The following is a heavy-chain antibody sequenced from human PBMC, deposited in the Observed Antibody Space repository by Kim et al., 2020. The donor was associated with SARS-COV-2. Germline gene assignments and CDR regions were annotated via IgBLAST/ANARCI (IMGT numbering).Heavy chain of an antibody. CDR3: ARGYSSGWGPFDY. CDR1: GFTFSSYS. J-gene: IGHJ4*02. Sequence: GGSLRLSCAASGFTFSSYSMNWVRQAPGKGLEWVSSISSSSSSYIYYADSVKGRFTISRDNAKNSLYLQMNSLRAEDTAVYYCARGYSSGWGPFDYWGQGTLVTVSS. V-gene: IGHV3-21*01. D-gene: IGHD6-19*01. CDR2: ISSSSSSYI.